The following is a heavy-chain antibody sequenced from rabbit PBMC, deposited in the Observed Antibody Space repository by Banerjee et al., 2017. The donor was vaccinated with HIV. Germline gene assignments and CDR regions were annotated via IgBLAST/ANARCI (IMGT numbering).Heavy chain of an antibody. D-gene: IGHD4-1*01. Sequence: QEQLEESGGDLVKPEGSLTLTCTASGFTLSSGYWMCWVRQAPGKGLEWIGCISTGRGTTDYASWVNGRFTISSDNAQNTVDLQMNSLTAADTATYFCARSVVAGVNLWGQGTLVTVS. CDR1: GFTLSSGYW. V-gene: IGHV1S45*01. J-gene: IGHJ4*01. CDR3: ARSVVAGVNL. CDR2: ISTGRGTT.